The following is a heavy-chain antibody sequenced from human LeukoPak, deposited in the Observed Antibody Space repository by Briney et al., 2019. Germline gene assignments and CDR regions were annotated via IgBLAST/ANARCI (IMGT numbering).Heavy chain of an antibody. CDR2: IYYSGTT. CDR1: GGSIRSSSYY. CDR3: ATQVGAARTYFDY. J-gene: IGHJ4*02. V-gene: IGHV4-39*01. Sequence: SETLSLTCAVSGGSIRSSSYYWGWIRQPPGKGLEWIGSIYYSGTTYYNPSLKSRVTISVDASKNQFSLNLNSVTAADTAVYYCATQVGAARTYFDYWGQGTLVTVSS. D-gene: IGHD6-6*01.